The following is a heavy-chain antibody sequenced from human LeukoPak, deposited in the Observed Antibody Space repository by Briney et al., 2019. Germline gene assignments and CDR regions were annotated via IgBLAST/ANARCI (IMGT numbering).Heavy chain of an antibody. CDR1: GFNFRKYW. V-gene: IGHV3-74*01. J-gene: IGHJ4*01. Sequence: SGGSLRLSCAASGFNFRKYWMQWVRHVPGKGLVWVSEINPDGDYSGHSNSVRGRFTISRDNAKNTLYLQMTSLSAEDTAVYYCARSLGDWGQGTLVSASS. D-gene: IGHD3-16*01. CDR3: ARSLGD. CDR2: INPDGDYS.